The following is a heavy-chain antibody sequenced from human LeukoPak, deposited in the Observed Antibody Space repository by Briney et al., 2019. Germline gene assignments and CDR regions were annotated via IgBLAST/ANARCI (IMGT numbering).Heavy chain of an antibody. D-gene: IGHD6-19*01. V-gene: IGHV4-61*01. J-gene: IGHJ4*02. CDR3: AMDGGRGTGWSTIDY. Sequence: SETLSLTCAVSGGSVSSGYYFWSWIRQPPGKALEWIGYIFHSGSTNYNPSLKSRVTLSVDTSKNQFSLNLSSVTAADTAVYYCAMDGGRGTGWSTIDYWGQGTLVTVPS. CDR1: GGSVSSGYYF. CDR2: IFHSGST.